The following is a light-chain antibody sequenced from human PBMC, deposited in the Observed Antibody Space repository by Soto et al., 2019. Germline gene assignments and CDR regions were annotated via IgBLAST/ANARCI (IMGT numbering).Light chain of an antibody. Sequence: QSVLTQPASVSGSPGQSITISCTGTSSDVGTYNYVSWYQQHPGKAPKLIIYEVSDRPSGVSNRFSGSKSGNTASLTITGLQAEDEAEYYCSSYTSSSTYNYVFGTGTKVTVL. V-gene: IGLV2-14*01. J-gene: IGLJ1*01. CDR1: SSDVGTYNY. CDR2: EVS. CDR3: SSYTSSSTYNYV.